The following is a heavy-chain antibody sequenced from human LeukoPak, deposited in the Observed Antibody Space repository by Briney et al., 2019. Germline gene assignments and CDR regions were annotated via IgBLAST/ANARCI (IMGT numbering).Heavy chain of an antibody. V-gene: IGHV3-33*01. CDR3: AREVLGKIQRGLDF. D-gene: IGHD3-16*01. Sequence: GGSLRLSCEASGFSFNTFGMHWVRQAPGKGLEWVGIIWYDGSTTYYADSVKGRFTISRDNFKNTLFLQMNSLRAEDTAVYYCAREVLGKIQRGLDFWGQGTLVTVSS. CDR2: IWYDGSTT. J-gene: IGHJ4*02. CDR1: GFSFNTFG.